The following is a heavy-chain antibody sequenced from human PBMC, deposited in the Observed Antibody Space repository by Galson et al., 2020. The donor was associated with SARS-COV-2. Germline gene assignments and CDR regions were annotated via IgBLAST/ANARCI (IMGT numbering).Heavy chain of an antibody. V-gene: IGHV5-51*01. CDR3: ARQVVVVYSREENWFDP. Sequence: QLGESLKISCKGSGYSFTSYWIGWVRQMPGKGLEWMGIIYPGDSDTRYSPSFQGQVTISADKSISTAYLQWSSLKASDTAMYYCARQVVVVYSREENWFDPWGQGTLVTVSS. D-gene: IGHD2-2*01. CDR2: IYPGDSDT. CDR1: GYSFTSYW. J-gene: IGHJ5*02.